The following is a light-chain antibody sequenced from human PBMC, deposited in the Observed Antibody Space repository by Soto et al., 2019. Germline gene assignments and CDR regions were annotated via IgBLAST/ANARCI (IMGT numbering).Light chain of an antibody. CDR2: DVS. J-gene: IGLJ1*01. CDR1: SSDVGGYNY. V-gene: IGLV2-14*01. Sequence: SVLTQPASVSGSPGQSITISCTGTSSDVGGYNYVSWYQQHPGKAPKLMIYDVSNRPSGFSNRFSGSKSGNTASLTISGLQAEDEADYYCSSYTSSSTDVFGTGTKVTVL. CDR3: SSYTSSSTDV.